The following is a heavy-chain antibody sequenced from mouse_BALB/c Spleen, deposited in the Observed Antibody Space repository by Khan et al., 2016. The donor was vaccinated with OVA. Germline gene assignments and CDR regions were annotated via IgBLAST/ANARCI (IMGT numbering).Heavy chain of an antibody. CDR2: IWSAGST. CDR3: ARRGYDYGRGALFAY. Sequence: QVQLKESGPGLVQPSQSLSITCTVSGFSLTNYSVHWVRQSPGKGLEWLGVIWSAGSTDYNAAFISRLTIRKDNSRSQVFFKMNSLQPNDTAICYWARRGYDYGRGALFAYWGQGTLVTVSA. J-gene: IGHJ3*01. V-gene: IGHV2-2*02. D-gene: IGHD2-4*01. CDR1: GFSLTNYS.